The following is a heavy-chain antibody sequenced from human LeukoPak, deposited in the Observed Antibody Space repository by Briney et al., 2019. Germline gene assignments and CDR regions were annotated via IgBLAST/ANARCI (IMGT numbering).Heavy chain of an antibody. V-gene: IGHV3-7*01. CDR1: GFSFSSYW. CDR3: TRDPRHLDS. CDR2: IRQDESER. J-gene: IGHJ4*02. Sequence: QPGGSLRLSCEGSGFSFSSYWMTWVRQLPGKGPEWVANIRQDESERYFADSVKGRFTISKDNAKKSVYLHMSSLRAEDTAVYYCTRDPRHLDSWGQGTLVTVSS. D-gene: IGHD6-6*01.